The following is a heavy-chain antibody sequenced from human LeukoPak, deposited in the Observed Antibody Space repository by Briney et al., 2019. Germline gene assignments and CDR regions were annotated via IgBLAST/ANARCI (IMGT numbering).Heavy chain of an antibody. V-gene: IGHV1-8*01. CDR3: ARGGRYYYDSSGSRPSFFDY. D-gene: IGHD3-22*01. CDR2: MNPNSGNT. J-gene: IGHJ4*02. CDR1: GYTFTSYD. Sequence: ASVKVSCKASGYTFTSYDINWVRQATGQGLEWMGWMNPNSGNTGYAQKFQGRVTMTRNTSISTAYMELSSLRSEDTAVYYCARGGRYYYDSSGSRPSFFDYWGQGTLVTVSS.